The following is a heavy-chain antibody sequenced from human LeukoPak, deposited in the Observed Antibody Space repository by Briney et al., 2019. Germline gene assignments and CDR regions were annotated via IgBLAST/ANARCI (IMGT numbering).Heavy chain of an antibody. J-gene: IGHJ4*02. Sequence: QPGGSLRLSCAASGFTFSSNWMHWVRQGPGKGLVWVSRISTDGSSTTYADSVKGRFTISRDNAKNTLYLQMNSLRAEDTAVYYCSRASSSVPNLLHYWGQGTLVTVSS. CDR1: GFTFSSNW. V-gene: IGHV3-74*01. CDR2: ISTDGSST. CDR3: SRASSSVPNLLHY. D-gene: IGHD6-19*01.